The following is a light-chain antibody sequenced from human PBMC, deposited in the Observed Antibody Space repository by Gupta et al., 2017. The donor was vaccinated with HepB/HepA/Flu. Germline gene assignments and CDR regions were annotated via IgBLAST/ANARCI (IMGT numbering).Light chain of an antibody. CDR2: QDS. J-gene: IGLJ2*01. CDR3: QAWDSSTVV. CDR1: KLGDKY. Sequence: SYELTQPPSVSVSQGQQASITCSGDKLGDKYACWYQQKPGQSPVLVIYQDSKRPSGIPERFSGSNSGNTATLTISGTQAMDEADYYCQAWDSSTVVFGGGTKLTVL. V-gene: IGLV3-1*01.